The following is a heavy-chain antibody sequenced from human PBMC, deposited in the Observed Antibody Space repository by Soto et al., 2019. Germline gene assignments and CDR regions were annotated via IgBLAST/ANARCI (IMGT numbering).Heavy chain of an antibody. V-gene: IGHV3-23*01. Sequence: GGTRWLGCPSCGWRLSRYSTCWVQPAPGKGLEWVSAISGSGGSTYYADSVKGRFTISRDNSKNTLYLQMNSLRAEDTAVYYCAKEQDDYGRLYYYYGMDGWGQGTTVTVS. J-gene: IGHJ6*02. CDR2: ISGSGGST. CDR1: GWRLSRYS. D-gene: IGHD4-17*01. CDR3: AKEQDDYGRLYYYYGMDG.